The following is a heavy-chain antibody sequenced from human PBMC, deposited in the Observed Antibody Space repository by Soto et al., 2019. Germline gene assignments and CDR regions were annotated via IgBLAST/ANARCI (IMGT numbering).Heavy chain of an antibody. CDR1: EFTFRSYA. CDR3: ENRGSGTSYY. Sequence: EVQLLESGGGLVQPGGSLRLSCTASEFTFRSYAMSWVRQAPGKGLEWVSAVSGSGAATYYTDSVKGRFTISRDDSRNTLFLHMNNRRAEDTAVYYCENRGSGTSYYWGQGTLVTVSS. V-gene: IGHV3-23*01. J-gene: IGHJ4*02. CDR2: VSGSGAAT. D-gene: IGHD1-26*01.